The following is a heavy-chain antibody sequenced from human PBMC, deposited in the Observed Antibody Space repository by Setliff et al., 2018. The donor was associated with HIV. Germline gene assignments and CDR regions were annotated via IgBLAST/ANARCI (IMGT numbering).Heavy chain of an antibody. Sequence: KPSETLSLTCTVSGGSISSHYWNWIRQPPGKGLEWIGSIYYSGSTNYNPSLKSRVTISVDTSRKQFSLRLSSVTAADTAVYYCARPRLWRDAFDIWGQGAMVTVSS. CDR2: IYYSGST. V-gene: IGHV4-59*11. CDR1: GGSISSHY. D-gene: IGHD1-1*01. J-gene: IGHJ3*02. CDR3: ARPRLWRDAFDI.